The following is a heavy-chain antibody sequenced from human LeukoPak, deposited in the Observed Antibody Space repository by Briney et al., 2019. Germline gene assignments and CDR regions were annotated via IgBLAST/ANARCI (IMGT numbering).Heavy chain of an antibody. CDR3: ARGRGYCSSTSCSSYYYYYYMDV. CDR2: INHSGST. CDR1: GGSFSGYY. D-gene: IGHD2-2*01. J-gene: IGHJ6*03. V-gene: IGHV4-34*01. Sequence: SETLSLTCAVYGGSFSGYYWSWIRQPPGKGLEWIGEINHSGSTNYNPSLKSRVTISVDTSKNQFSLKLSSVTAADTAVYYCARGRGYCSSTSCSSYYYYYYMDVWGKGTTVTVSS.